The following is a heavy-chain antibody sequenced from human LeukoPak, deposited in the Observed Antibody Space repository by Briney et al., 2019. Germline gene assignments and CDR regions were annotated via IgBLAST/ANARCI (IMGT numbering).Heavy chain of an antibody. CDR2: INPNSGGT. CDR3: ARSLQDYDFWSGYQHRPLDY. Sequence: PGASVKVSCKASGYTFTGYYMHWVRQAPGQGLEWMGWINPNSGGTNYAQKFQGWVTMTRDTSISTAYMELSRLRSDDTAVYYCARSLQDYDFWSGYQHRPLDYWGQGTLVTVSS. J-gene: IGHJ4*02. CDR1: GYTFTGYY. V-gene: IGHV1-2*04. D-gene: IGHD3-3*01.